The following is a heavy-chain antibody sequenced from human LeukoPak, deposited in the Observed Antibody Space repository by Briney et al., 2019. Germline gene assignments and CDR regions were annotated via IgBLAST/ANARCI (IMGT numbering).Heavy chain of an antibody. Sequence: PGGSLRLSCAASGFSFSSYAMSWVRQAPGKGLEWVSIISGSGDTTYYADSVKGRFTISRDNSKNTLFLQMNSLRAEDTAAYYCASRLRGSNPFDYWGQGTLVIVSS. V-gene: IGHV3-23*01. CDR2: ISGSGDTT. D-gene: IGHD1-26*01. CDR3: ASRLRGSNPFDY. J-gene: IGHJ4*02. CDR1: GFSFSSYA.